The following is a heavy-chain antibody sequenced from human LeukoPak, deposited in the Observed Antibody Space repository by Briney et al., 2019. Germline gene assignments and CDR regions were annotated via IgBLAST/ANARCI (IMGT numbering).Heavy chain of an antibody. V-gene: IGHV3-30*04. D-gene: IGHD5-12*01. CDR1: GFTSSSYA. CDR3: TKDIGIVAHDASDI. Sequence: PGRSLRLSCAASGFTSSSYAMHWVRQAPGKGLEWVAVISYDGSNKYYADSVKGRFTISRDNSKNTLYLQMNSLGAEDTAVCYCTKDIGIVAHDASDIWGQGTMVTVSS. CDR2: ISYDGSNK. J-gene: IGHJ3*02.